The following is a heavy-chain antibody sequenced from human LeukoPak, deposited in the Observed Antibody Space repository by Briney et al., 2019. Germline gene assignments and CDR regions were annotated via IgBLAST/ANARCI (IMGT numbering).Heavy chain of an antibody. D-gene: IGHD3-22*01. CDR3: ARDGLFRGYDSSGYYSSY. CDR1: GGTFSSYA. J-gene: IGHJ4*02. CDR2: IIPIFGIA. V-gene: IGHV1-69*04. Sequence: SVKVSCKASGGTFSSYAISWVRQAPGQGLEWMGRIIPIFGIANYAQKFQGRVTITADKSTSTAYMELSSLRSGDTAVYYCARDGLFRGYDSSGYYSSYWGQGTLVTVSS.